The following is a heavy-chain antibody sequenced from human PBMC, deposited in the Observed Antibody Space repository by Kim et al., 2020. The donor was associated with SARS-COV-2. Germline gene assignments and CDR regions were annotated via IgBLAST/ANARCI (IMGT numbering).Heavy chain of an antibody. D-gene: IGHD2-2*01. J-gene: IGHJ4*02. Sequence: SETLSLTCTVSGGSISSSSYYWGWIRQPPGKGLVWIGSIYYSGSTYYNPSLKRRVTISVDTSKNQFSLKLSSVTAANTAVYYCARQRRAYKLRHFDYWGQGTLVTVSS. CDR1: GGSISSSSYY. V-gene: IGHV4-39*01. CDR2: IYYSGST. CDR3: ARQRRAYKLRHFDY.